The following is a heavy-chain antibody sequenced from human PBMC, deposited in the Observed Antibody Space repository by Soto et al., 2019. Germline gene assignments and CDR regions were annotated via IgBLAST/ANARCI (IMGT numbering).Heavy chain of an antibody. D-gene: IGHD1-1*01. V-gene: IGHV4-31*03. J-gene: IGHJ5*02. CDR1: GGSITSGGYY. Sequence: SETLSLTCTVSGGSITSGGYYWSWIRQHPGKGLEWIGYIYYSGFTYYNPSLKSRVTISVDTSKNQFSLKLSSVTAADTAVYYCARDQLEGNWFDPWGQGTLVTVSS. CDR2: IYYSGFT. CDR3: ARDQLEGNWFDP.